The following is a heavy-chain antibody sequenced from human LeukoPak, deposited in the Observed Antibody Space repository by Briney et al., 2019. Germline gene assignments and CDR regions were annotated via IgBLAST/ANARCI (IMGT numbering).Heavy chain of an antibody. J-gene: IGHJ4*02. CDR2: INHSGST. V-gene: IGHV4-34*01. CDR1: GGSFSGYY. Sequence: SETLSLTCAVYGGSFSGYYWSWIRQPPGKGLEWIGEINHSGSTNYNPSLKSRATISVDTSKNQFSLKLSSVTAADTAVYYCARGFTWDYFDYWGQGTLVTVSS. CDR3: ARGFTWDYFDY.